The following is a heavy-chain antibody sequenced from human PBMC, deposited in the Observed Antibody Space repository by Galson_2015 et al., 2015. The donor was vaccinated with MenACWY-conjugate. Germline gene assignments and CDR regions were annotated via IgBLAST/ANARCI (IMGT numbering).Heavy chain of an antibody. V-gene: IGHV6-1*01. Sequence: CAISGDSVSSHSAAWNWIRQSPSRGLEWLGKTYYRSKWYNDYAVSVKSRITINTDTSNNQFSLQLNSVTPDDTAVYYCVREGYYFDYWGQGTLVTVSS. CDR1: GDSVSSHSAA. J-gene: IGHJ4*02. CDR3: VREGYYFDY. CDR2: TYYRSKWYN.